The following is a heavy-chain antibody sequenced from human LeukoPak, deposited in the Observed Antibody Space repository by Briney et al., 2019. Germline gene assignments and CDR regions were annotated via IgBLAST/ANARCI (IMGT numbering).Heavy chain of an antibody. CDR2: INHSGST. V-gene: IGHV4-34*01. CDR3: ARARYDFWSGSYRFDY. D-gene: IGHD3-3*01. CDR1: GGSFSGYY. Sequence: SETLSLTCAVYGGSFSGYYWSWIRQPPGKGLEWIGEINHSGSTNYNPSLKGRVTISVDTSKNQFSLKLSSVTAADTAVYYCARARYDFWSGSYRFDYWGQGTLVTVSS. J-gene: IGHJ4*02.